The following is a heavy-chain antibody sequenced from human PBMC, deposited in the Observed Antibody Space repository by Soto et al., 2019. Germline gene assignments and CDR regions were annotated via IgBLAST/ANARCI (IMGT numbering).Heavy chain of an antibody. J-gene: IGHJ5*02. Sequence: GGSLRLSCAASGFNFSKHWMHWVRQRPAEGLVWVSRITSDGKSKAYAESVKGRYAISRDNAKNTLYLQMNGLTAEDTAVYYCARESGDWPLNWFDPWGQGTLVTVSS. CDR1: GFNFSKHW. CDR3: ARESGDWPLNWFDP. V-gene: IGHV3-74*01. D-gene: IGHD2-21*02. CDR2: ITSDGKSK.